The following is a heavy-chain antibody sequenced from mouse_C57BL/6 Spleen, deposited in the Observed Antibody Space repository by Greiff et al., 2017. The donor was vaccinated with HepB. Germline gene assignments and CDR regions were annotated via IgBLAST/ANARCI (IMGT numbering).Heavy chain of an antibody. CDR3: AGKEGYSPHNDAMDY. CDR1: GFSLTSYA. Sequence: VQRVESGPGLVAPSQSLSITCTVSGFSLTSYAISWVRQPPGKGLEWLGVIWTGGGTNYNSALKSRLSISKDNSKSQVFLKMNSLQTDDTARYYCAGKEGYSPHNDAMDYGGQGTSVTVSS. J-gene: IGHJ4*01. V-gene: IGHV2-9-1*01. D-gene: IGHD3-1*01. CDR2: IWTGGGT.